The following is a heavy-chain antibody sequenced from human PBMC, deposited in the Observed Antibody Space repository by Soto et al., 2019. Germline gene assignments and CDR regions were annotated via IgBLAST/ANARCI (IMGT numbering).Heavy chain of an antibody. CDR2: INADGSDT. J-gene: IGHJ4*02. CDR1: GFTFEDYA. V-gene: IGHV3-43*02. Sequence: EVHLVESGGGVVQPGGSLRLSCAASGFTFEDYALHWVRQSSGKGPEWVSLINADGSDTYYADSVKGRFTITRDNRKDSLYLQMNSLRPEDSAIYYCAKARFYFDSSPYDSWGQGTLVTVTS. D-gene: IGHD3-22*01. CDR3: AKARFYFDSSPYDS.